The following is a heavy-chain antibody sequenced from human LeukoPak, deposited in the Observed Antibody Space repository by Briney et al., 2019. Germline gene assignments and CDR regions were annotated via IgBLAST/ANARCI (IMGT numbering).Heavy chain of an antibody. CDR2: ILASGSTT. J-gene: IGHJ4*02. Sequence: GGSLRLSCAASGSTFGTYAMNWVRQAPGKGLEWVSGILASGSTTYYADSVKGRFTISRDNSKNTLYLQMNSLRAEDTAIYCAKDRVPDGRWNFDFWGQGTLVTVSS. CDR3: AKDRVPDGRWNFDF. D-gene: IGHD1-1*01. CDR1: GSTFGTYA. V-gene: IGHV3-23*01.